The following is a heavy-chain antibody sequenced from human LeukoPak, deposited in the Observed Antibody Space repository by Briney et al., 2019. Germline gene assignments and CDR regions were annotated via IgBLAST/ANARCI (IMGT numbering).Heavy chain of an antibody. CDR1: GXTFSNFA. Sequence: GGSLRLSCAASGXTFSNFAVTWVRQAPGEGLEWVSSIVGSSSTYNADSPKARFTISRDNAKTSLYLQMNSLRAEDTAVYYWARDGRLLAYFDYWGQGTLVTVSS. D-gene: IGHD2-21*01. V-gene: IGHV3-21*01. CDR2: IVGSSST. CDR3: ARDGRLLAYFDY. J-gene: IGHJ4*02.